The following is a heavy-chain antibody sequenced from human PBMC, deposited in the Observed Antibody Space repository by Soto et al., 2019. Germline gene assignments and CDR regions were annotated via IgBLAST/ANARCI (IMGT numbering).Heavy chain of an antibody. V-gene: IGHV3-23*01. CDR1: GFTFGNYA. Sequence: XVSLRLSFAASGFTFGNYAMSWVRQAPGKGLEWVSGITGGGGSTNYADPVKGRFTISRDNSWNTLYLQLNSLRAEDTAVYYCAKIMAEAASWDAFDIWGQGTMVTVSS. J-gene: IGHJ3*02. CDR2: ITGGGGST. D-gene: IGHD6-19*01. CDR3: AKIMAEAASWDAFDI.